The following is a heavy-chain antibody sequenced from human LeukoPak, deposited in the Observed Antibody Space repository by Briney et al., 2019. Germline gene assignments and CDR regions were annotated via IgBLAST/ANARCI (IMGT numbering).Heavy chain of an antibody. D-gene: IGHD3-10*01. CDR2: IYHSGST. CDR1: GGSISSSNW. V-gene: IGHV4-4*02. Sequence: PSGTLSLTCAVSGGSISSSNWWSWIRQPPGKGLEWIGEIYHSGSTNYNPSLKSRVTISVDKSKTQFSLKLSSVTAADTAVYYCASTYYYGSGSHRSVGNWFDPWGQGTLVTVSS. CDR3: ASTYYYGSGSHRSVGNWFDP. J-gene: IGHJ5*02.